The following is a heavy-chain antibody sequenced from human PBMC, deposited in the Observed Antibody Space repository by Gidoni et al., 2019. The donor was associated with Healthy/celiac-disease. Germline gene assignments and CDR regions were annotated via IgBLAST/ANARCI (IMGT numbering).Heavy chain of an antibody. CDR2: INHSGST. V-gene: IGHV4-34*01. CDR3: ARGGRAGGLPLSYYYYYGMDV. D-gene: IGHD3-16*01. Sequence: QVQLQQWGAGLLKPSETLSLTCAVYGGSFSGYYWSWIRQPPGKGLEWIGEINHSGSTNYNPSLKSRVTISVDTSKNQFSLKLSSVTAADTAVYYCARGGRAGGLPLSYYYYYGMDVWGQGTTVTVSS. CDR1: GGSFSGYY. J-gene: IGHJ6*02.